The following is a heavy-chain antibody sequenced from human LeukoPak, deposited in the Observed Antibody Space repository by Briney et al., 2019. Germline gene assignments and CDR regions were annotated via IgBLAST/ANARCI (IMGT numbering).Heavy chain of an antibody. CDR2: IIPILGIA. CDR1: GYTFTSYG. J-gene: IGHJ4*02. D-gene: IGHD3-22*01. V-gene: IGHV1-69*04. CDR3: AIRGTYYYDSSGSPPGLDY. Sequence: SVNVSCKASGYTFTSYGISWVRQAPGQGLEWMGRIIPILGIANYAQKFQGRVTITADKSTSTAYMELSSLRSEDTAVYYCAIRGTYYYDSSGSPPGLDYWGQGTLVTVSS.